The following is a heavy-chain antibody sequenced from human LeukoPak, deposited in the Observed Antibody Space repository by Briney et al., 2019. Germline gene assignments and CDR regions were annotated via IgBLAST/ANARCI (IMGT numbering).Heavy chain of an antibody. CDR3: ANDRATGDRDPNWFFDL. Sequence: PGGSLRLSCAASGFTFSSYGMHWVRQAPGKGLQWVAVISYDGSNKYYADSVEGRFTISRDNSKNTLYLQMNSLRPEDTAVYYCANDRATGDRDPNWFFDLWGRGTLVTVSS. CDR2: ISYDGSNK. V-gene: IGHV3-30*18. J-gene: IGHJ2*01. CDR1: GFTFSSYG. D-gene: IGHD1-1*01.